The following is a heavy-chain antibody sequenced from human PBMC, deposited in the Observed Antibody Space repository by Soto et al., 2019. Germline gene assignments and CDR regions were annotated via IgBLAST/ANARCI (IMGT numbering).Heavy chain of an antibody. Sequence: ASVKVSCKASGYTFTSYGISWVRQAPGQGLEWMGWISAYNGNTNYAQKLQGRVTMTTDTSTSTAYMELRSLRSDDTAVYYCARVPFTMITFGGVIEEPFEYWGQGPLVTVSS. J-gene: IGHJ4*02. D-gene: IGHD3-16*02. CDR3: ARVPFTMITFGGVIEEPFEY. CDR1: GYTFTSYG. V-gene: IGHV1-18*01. CDR2: ISAYNGNT.